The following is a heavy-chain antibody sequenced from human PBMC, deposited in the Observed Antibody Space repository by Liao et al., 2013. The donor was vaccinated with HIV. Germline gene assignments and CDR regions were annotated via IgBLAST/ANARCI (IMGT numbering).Heavy chain of an antibody. CDR3: ARAGGYYGSGSYYNVDY. V-gene: IGHV4-61*02. Sequence: QVRLQESGPGLVKPSQTLSLTCTVSGDLIRRDNYYWTWIRQPAGKGLEWIGHIYTGMSTTGTTNYNPSLKSRVSISADTSSNHVSLKLTSVTAADTAVYYCARAGGYYGSGSYYNVDYWGQGTLVTVSS. CDR1: GDLIRRDNYY. J-gene: IGHJ4*02. D-gene: IGHD3-10*01. CDR2: IYTGMSTTGTT.